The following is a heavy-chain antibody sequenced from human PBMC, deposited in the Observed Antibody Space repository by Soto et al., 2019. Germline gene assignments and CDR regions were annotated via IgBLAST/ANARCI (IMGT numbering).Heavy chain of an antibody. J-gene: IGHJ4*02. Sequence: PSETLSLTCTVSGGSISPYYWSWIRQPPGKGLEWVGYIYYGGSTTYNPSLKSRVTISVDPSMNQISLKLSSVTAADTALYYCARGITIFGVVPYYFDDWGQGTLVTVSS. D-gene: IGHD3-3*01. CDR3: ARGITIFGVVPYYFDD. CDR2: IYYGGST. CDR1: GGSISPYY. V-gene: IGHV4-59*01.